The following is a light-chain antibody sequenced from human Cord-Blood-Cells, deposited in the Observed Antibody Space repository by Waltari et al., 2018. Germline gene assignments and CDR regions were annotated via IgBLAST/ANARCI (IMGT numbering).Light chain of an antibody. CDR1: QGISSY. Sequence: AIRMTQSPFSLSASVGDRVTITCWASQGISSYLAWYQQKPAKAPKLFIYYASSLQSGVSSRFSGSGAGTDYTLTISSLQPEDFATYYCQQYYSTPFTFGPGTKVDI. J-gene: IGKJ3*01. CDR3: QQYYSTPFT. V-gene: IGKV1D-43*01. CDR2: YAS.